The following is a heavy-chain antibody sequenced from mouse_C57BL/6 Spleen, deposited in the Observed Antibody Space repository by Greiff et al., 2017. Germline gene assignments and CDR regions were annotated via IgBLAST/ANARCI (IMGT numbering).Heavy chain of an antibody. V-gene: IGHV1-72*01. D-gene: IGHD3-3*01. CDR1: GYTFTSYW. CDR2: IDPHSGGT. CDR3: ARGDVDYFDY. J-gene: IGHJ2*01. Sequence: QVQLKQPGAELVKPGASVKLSCKASGYTFTSYWMHWVKQRPGRGLEWIGRIDPHSGGTKYNEKFKSKATLTVDKPSSTAYMQLSSLTSEDSAVYYCARGDVDYFDYWGQGTTLTGSS.